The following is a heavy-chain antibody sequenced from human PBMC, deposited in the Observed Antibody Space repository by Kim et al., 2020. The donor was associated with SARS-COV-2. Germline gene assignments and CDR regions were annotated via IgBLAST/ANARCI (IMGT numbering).Heavy chain of an antibody. D-gene: IGHD1-26*01. V-gene: IGHV3-7*05. CDR1: GFTFSSYW. CDR2: IKQDGSEK. J-gene: IGHJ6*02. Sequence: GGSLRLSCAASGFTFSSYWMSWVRQAPGKGLEWVANIKQDGSEKYYVDSVKGRFTISRDNAKNSLYLQMNSLRAEDTAVYYCARDGVFSLGGSYQDVWGQGTTVTVSS. CDR3: ARDGVFSLGGSYQDV.